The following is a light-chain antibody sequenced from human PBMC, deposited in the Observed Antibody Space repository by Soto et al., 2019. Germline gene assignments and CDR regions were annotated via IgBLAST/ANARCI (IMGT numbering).Light chain of an antibody. CDR1: SRDVGGYTY. CDR2: DVS. V-gene: IGLV2-14*01. CDR3: TSYTSSSTPYV. Sequence: QSVLTQPASVSGSPGQSITISCAGTSRDVGGYTYVSWYQQHPGEAPKLMIYDVSNRPSGVSNRFSGSKSGNTASLTISGLQAEDEADYYCTSYTSSSTPYVFGGGTKVTVL. J-gene: IGLJ1*01.